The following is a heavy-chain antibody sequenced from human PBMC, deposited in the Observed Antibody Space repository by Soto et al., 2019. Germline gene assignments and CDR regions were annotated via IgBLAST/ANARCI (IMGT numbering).Heavy chain of an antibody. D-gene: IGHD2-2*01. CDR3: ARVPEIVVVPADIPNSDYGMDV. V-gene: IGHV1-69*13. CDR2: IIPIFGTA. Sequence: GASVKVSCKASGGTFSSYAISWVRQAPGQGLEWMGGIIPIFGTANYAQKFQGRVTITADESTSTAYMELSSLRSEDTAVYYCARVPEIVVVPADIPNSDYGMDVWGQGTTVTVSS. CDR1: GGTFSSYA. J-gene: IGHJ6*02.